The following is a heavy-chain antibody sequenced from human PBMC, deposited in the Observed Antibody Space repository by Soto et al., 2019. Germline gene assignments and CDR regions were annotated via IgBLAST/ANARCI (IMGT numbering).Heavy chain of an antibody. V-gene: IGHV4-59*01. CDR3: ARYEQQLVPPYYYYYMDV. CDR1: GGSISSYY. Sequence: SETLSLTCTVSGGSISSYYWSWIRQPPGKGLEWIGYIYYSGSTNYNPSLKSRVTISVDTSKNQFSLKLSSVTAADTAVYYCARYEQQLVPPYYYYYMDVWGKGTTVTVSS. D-gene: IGHD6-13*01. CDR2: IYYSGST. J-gene: IGHJ6*03.